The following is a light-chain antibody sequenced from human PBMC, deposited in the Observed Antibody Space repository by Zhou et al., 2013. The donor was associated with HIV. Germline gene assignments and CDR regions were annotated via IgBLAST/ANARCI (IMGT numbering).Light chain of an antibody. CDR1: QSISNW. CDR3: QQYSGYWT. V-gene: IGKV1-5*03. J-gene: IGKJ1*01. Sequence: DIQMTQSPSTLSASVGDRVTITCRASQSISNWLAWYQQKPGKAPKLLIYKASSLESGVPSRFSGSGSGTEFTLTISSLQPDDVATYYCQQYSGYWTFGQGTKVRI. CDR2: KAS.